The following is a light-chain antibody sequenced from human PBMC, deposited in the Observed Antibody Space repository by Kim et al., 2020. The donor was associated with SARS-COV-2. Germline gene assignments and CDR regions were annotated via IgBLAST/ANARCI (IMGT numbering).Light chain of an antibody. CDR2: STN. J-gene: IGLJ3*02. Sequence: QSVLTQSPSTSETPGQRVTISCSGSSSSIGSNTVNWYQQLPGTAPKLLIHSTNQRPSGVPDRFSGSKSGTSASLAISGLQSEDEADYYCASWDDRLNGWVFGGGTQLTVL. CDR1: SSSIGSNT. CDR3: ASWDDRLNGWV. V-gene: IGLV1-44*01.